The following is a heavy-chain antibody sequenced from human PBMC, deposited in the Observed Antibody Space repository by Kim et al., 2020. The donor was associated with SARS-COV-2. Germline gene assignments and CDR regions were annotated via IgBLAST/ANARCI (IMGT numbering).Heavy chain of an antibody. CDR3: ARDMGITRADDS. Sequence: GGSLRLSCAASGFNFSPYPMTWVRQAPGKGLDWVSYISGDSTTIYYAESVKGRFTIPRDNAKNSLYLQMNSLREEDTAVYYCARDMGITRADDSWGQGTQVTVSS. V-gene: IGHV3-48*02. J-gene: IGHJ4*02. CDR1: GFNFSPYP. D-gene: IGHD6-13*01. CDR2: ISGDSTTI.